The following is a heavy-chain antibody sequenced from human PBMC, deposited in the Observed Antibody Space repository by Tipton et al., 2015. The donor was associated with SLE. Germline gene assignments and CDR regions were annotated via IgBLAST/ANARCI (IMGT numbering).Heavy chain of an antibody. CDR2: IYYSGST. J-gene: IGHJ5*02. CDR1: GGSISSSSYY. D-gene: IGHD3-3*01. CDR3: ARVSSITIFGVVTRWFDP. V-gene: IGHV4-61*05. Sequence: TLSLTCTVSGGSISSSSYYWGWIRQPPGKGLEWIGYIYYSGSTNYNPSLKSRVTISVDTSKNQFSLKLSSVTAADTAVYYCARVSSITIFGVVTRWFDPWGQGTLVTVSS.